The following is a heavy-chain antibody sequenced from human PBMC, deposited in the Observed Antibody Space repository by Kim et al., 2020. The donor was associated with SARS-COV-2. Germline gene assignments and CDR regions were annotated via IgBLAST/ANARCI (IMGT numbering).Heavy chain of an antibody. CDR1: GGSISSSSYY. D-gene: IGHD2-2*01. CDR3: ARQSVVVPAAMDTNWFDP. CDR2: IYYSGST. V-gene: IGHV4-39*01. J-gene: IGHJ5*02. Sequence: SETLSLTCTVPGGSISSSSYYWGWIRQPPGKGLEWIGSIYYSGSTYYNPSLKSRVTISVDTSKNQFSLKLSSVTAADTAVYYCARQSVVVPAAMDTNWFDPWGQGTLVTVSS.